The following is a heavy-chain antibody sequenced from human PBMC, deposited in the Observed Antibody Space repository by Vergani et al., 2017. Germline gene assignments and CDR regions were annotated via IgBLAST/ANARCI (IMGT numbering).Heavy chain of an antibody. CDR2: IWYDGSNK. CDR1: GFTFSSYG. D-gene: IGHD2-15*01. J-gene: IGHJ2*01. Sequence: VQLVESGGGVVQPGRSLRLSCAASGFTFSSYGMHWVRQAPGKGLEWVAVIWYDGSNKYYADSVKGRFTISRDNSKNTLYLQMNSLRAEDTAVYYCARDPGACSGGSCYSWYFDLWGRGTLVTVSS. CDR3: ARDPGACSGGSCYSWYFDL. V-gene: IGHV3-33*01.